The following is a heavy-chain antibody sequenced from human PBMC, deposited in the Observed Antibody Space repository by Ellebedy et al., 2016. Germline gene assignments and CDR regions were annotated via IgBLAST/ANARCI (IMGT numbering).Heavy chain of an antibody. J-gene: IGHJ4*02. D-gene: IGHD1-26*01. V-gene: IGHV3-74*01. CDR2: IWGDGSST. CDR1: GFTFSSYG. CDR3: ARFVGATKYFDY. Sequence: ETLSLTCAASGFTFSSYGMHWVRQGPGKGLVWVSRIWGDGSSTSYADSVKGRFTISRDNAKNTLYLQMNSLRAEDTAVYYCARFVGATKYFDYWGQGTLVSVSS.